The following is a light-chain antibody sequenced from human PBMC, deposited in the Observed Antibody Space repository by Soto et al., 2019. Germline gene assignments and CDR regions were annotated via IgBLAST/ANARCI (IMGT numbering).Light chain of an antibody. CDR3: SSYTSSSTLV. CDR2: DVS. V-gene: IGLV2-14*03. J-gene: IGLJ2*01. CDR1: SSDVGGYNY. Sequence: QSALTQPASVSGSPGQSMTISCTGTSSDVGGYNYVSWYQQHPGKAPKLIIYDVSNRPSGVSNRFSGSKSGNTASLTISGLQAEDEADYYCSSYTSSSTLVFGGGTKLTVL.